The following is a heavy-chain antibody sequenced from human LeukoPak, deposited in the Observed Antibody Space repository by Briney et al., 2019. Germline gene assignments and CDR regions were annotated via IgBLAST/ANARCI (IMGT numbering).Heavy chain of an antibody. J-gene: IGHJ4*02. CDR1: GFTFSSYS. CDR2: ISSSSSYI. CDR3: ARDKRGAYSSSDY. D-gene: IGHD6-6*01. V-gene: IGHV3-21*01. Sequence: GGSLRLSCAASGFTFSSYSMNWVRQAPGKGLEWVSSISSSSSYIYYADSVKGRFTISRDNAKNSLYLQMNSLRAEDTAVYYCARDKRGAYSSSDYWGQGTLVTVSS.